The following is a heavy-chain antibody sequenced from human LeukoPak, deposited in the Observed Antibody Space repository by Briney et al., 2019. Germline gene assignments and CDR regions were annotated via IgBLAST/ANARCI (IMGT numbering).Heavy chain of an antibody. J-gene: IGHJ3*02. Sequence: SGTLSLTCAVSGGSISSSNWWSWVRQPPGKGLEWIGEIYHSGSTNYNPSLKSRVTISVDKSKNQFSLKLSSVTAADTAVYYCARVPPERSYYYGSGRNDAFDIWGQGTMATASS. CDR2: IYHSGST. CDR3: ARVPPERSYYYGSGRNDAFDI. CDR1: GGSISSSNW. D-gene: IGHD3-10*01. V-gene: IGHV4-4*02.